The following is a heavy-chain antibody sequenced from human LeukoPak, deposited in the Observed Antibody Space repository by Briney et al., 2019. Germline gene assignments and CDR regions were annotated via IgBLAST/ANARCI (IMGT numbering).Heavy chain of an antibody. V-gene: IGHV4-59*01. D-gene: IGHD6-6*01. Sequence: PSETLSLTCAVSGDSISGYYWSWIRQPPGKGLEWIGYIYYTGSTTKYNPSLKSRVTISVDTSKNQFSLKLYSVTAADTAVYYCARGAVRYRSSSAFDYWGQGALVTVSS. CDR1: GDSISGYY. J-gene: IGHJ4*02. CDR3: ARGAVRYRSSSAFDY. CDR2: IYYTGSTT.